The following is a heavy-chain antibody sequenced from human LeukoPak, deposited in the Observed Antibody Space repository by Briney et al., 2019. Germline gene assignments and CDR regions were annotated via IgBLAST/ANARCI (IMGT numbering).Heavy chain of an antibody. Sequence: GWSLRLSCAASEFTFSSYAMHWVRQAPGKGMEWGAAVSFDGNNKYYADSVKGRYTISRDNSKSRLYLQMNSLRAEDTAVYYCANIIRKYTSGYYYFDYWGQGTLVTVSS. CDR1: EFTFSSYA. CDR3: ANIIRKYTSGYYYFDY. J-gene: IGHJ4*02. D-gene: IGHD6-25*01. V-gene: IGHV3-30-3*01. CDR2: VSFDGNNK.